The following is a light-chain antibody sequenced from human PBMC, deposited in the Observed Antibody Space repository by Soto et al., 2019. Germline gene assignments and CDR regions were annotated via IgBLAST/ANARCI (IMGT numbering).Light chain of an antibody. Sequence: QSALTQPPSVSGAPGQRVTISCTGSSCNIGAGYDVHWYQQLPGTAPKLLIYGNSNRPSGVPDRFSGSKSGTSASLAITRLQAEDEADYYCQSYDSSLSGYVVFGGGTKLTVL. CDR3: QSYDSSLSGYVV. CDR2: GNS. CDR1: SCNIGAGYD. V-gene: IGLV1-40*01. J-gene: IGLJ2*01.